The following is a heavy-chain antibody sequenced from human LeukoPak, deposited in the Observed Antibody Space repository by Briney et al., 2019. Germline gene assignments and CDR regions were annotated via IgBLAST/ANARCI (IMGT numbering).Heavy chain of an antibody. CDR2: IKQDGSEK. J-gene: IGHJ6*03. Sequence: PGGSLRLSCAASGFTFSSYWMSWVRQAPGKGLEWVANIKQDGSEKYYVDSVKGRFTISRDNTKNSLYLQMNSLRAEDTAVYCCARDGRRWPGREDYMDVWGKGTTVTISS. CDR3: ARDGRRWPGREDYMDV. V-gene: IGHV3-7*01. CDR1: GFTFSSYW.